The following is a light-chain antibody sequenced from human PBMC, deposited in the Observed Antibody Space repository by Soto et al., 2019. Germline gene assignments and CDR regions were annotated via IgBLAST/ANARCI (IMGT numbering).Light chain of an antibody. J-gene: IGKJ4*01. Sequence: DIQMTQSPSSLSASVGDRVTITCRASQRISSYLNWYQQKPGKATKLLSYAASSLQSGVPSRFSGSGSGTDFTLTISSLQPEDFATYYWQQSYSTPLTFGGGTKVEIK. CDR2: AAS. V-gene: IGKV1-39*01. CDR1: QRISSY. CDR3: QQSYSTPLT.